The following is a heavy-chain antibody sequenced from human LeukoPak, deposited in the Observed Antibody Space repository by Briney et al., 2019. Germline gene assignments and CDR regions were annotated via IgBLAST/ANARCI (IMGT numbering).Heavy chain of an antibody. CDR2: ISSSSSYI. D-gene: IGHD2-15*01. Sequence: GGSLRLSCAASGFTFSSYSMNRVRQAPGKGLEWVSSISSSSSYIYYADSVKGRFTISRDNAKNSLYLQMNSLRAEDTAVYYCARDLGGGHAFDIWGQGTMVTVSS. CDR3: ARDLGGGHAFDI. J-gene: IGHJ3*02. CDR1: GFTFSSYS. V-gene: IGHV3-21*01.